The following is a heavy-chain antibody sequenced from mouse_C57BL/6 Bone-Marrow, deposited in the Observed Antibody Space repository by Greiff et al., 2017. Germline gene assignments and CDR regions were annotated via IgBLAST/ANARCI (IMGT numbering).Heavy chain of an antibody. V-gene: IGHV1-81*01. CDR3: ASGGDYYGSSYFWYCDV. CDR1: GYTFTSYG. J-gene: IGHJ1*03. Sequence: VKLVESGAELARPGASVKLSCTASGYTFTSYGISWVKQRTGQGLEWIGEIYPRSGNTYYHEKFTGKATLTADKSSSTAYMELRSLTSEDSAVYFCASGGDYYGSSYFWYCDVWGTGTTVTVSS. CDR2: IYPRSGNT. D-gene: IGHD1-1*01.